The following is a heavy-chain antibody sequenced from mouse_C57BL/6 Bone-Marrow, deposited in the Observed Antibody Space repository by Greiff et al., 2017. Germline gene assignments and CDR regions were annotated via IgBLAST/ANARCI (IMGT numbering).Heavy chain of an antibody. D-gene: IGHD1-1*01. Sequence: QVQLQQSGAELARPGASVKLSCKASGYTFTSYGISWVKQRTGQGLEWIGEIYPRSGNTYYNEKFKGKATLTADKSSSTAYMELRSLTSEDSAVYFCARDQITTLVATRAMDYWGQGTSVTISS. CDR2: IYPRSGNT. CDR3: ARDQITTLVATRAMDY. CDR1: GYTFTSYG. J-gene: IGHJ4*01. V-gene: IGHV1-81*01.